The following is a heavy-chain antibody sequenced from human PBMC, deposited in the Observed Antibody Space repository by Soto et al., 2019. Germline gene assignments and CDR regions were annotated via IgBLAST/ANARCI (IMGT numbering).Heavy chain of an antibody. CDR3: ARDYGSGRDYWFDP. CDR2: IYHSGST. V-gene: IGHV4-30-2*01. D-gene: IGHD3-10*01. Sequence: TLSLACAVSGCSIISGGYSFFCILQPPWNGRELIGYIYHSGSTYYNPSLKSRVTISVDRSKNQFSLKLSSVTAADTAVYYCARDYGSGRDYWFDPWGQGTLVTVSS. J-gene: IGHJ5*02. CDR1: GCSIISGGYS.